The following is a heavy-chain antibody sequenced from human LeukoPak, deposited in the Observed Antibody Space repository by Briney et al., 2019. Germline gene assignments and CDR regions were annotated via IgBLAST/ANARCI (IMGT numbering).Heavy chain of an antibody. CDR2: INHSGST. Sequence: SETLSLTCAVYGGSFSGYYWSWIRQPPGKGLEWIGEINHSGSTNYNPSLKSRVTISVDTSKNQFSLKLSSVTAADTAVYYCARFYGYSYGYYCYYYGMDVWGQGTTVTVSS. CDR3: ARFYGYSYGYYCYYYGMDV. J-gene: IGHJ6*02. V-gene: IGHV4-34*01. CDR1: GGSFSGYY. D-gene: IGHD5-18*01.